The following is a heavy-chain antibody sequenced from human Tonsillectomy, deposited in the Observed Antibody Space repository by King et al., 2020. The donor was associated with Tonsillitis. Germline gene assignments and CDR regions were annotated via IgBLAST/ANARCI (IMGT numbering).Heavy chain of an antibody. CDR1: GFTFSSYG. J-gene: IGHJ4*02. D-gene: IGHD6-19*01. V-gene: IGHV3-33*08. CDR3: ARDLTGYSSGCDY. Sequence: VQLVESGGGVVQPGRSLRLSCADSGFTFSSYGMHWVRQAPGKGLEWVAYIWYDGSNKYYGDSGNGRVTISRDNSKNTLDLQMNSLRAEDTAVFYCARDLTGYSSGCDYWGQGTLVTVSS. CDR2: IWYDGSNK.